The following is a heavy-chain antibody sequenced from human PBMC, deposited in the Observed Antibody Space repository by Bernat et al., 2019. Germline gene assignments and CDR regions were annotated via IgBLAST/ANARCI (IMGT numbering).Heavy chain of an antibody. CDR3: AKCIAAAGSRFDAFDI. V-gene: IGHV1-18*04. Sequence: SGYTFTSYGISWVRQAPGQGLEWMGCISAYNGNTNYAQKLQGRVTMTTDTSTSTDYMELRSLRYGQTAVDYCAKCIAAAGSRFDAFDIWGQGIMV. D-gene: IGHD6-13*01. J-gene: IGHJ3*02. CDR1: GYTFTSYG. CDR2: ISAYNGNT.